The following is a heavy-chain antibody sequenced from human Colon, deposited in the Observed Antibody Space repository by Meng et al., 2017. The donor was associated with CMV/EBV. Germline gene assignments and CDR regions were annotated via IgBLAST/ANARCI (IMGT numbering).Heavy chain of an antibody. D-gene: IGHD1-7*01. J-gene: IGHJ5*01. CDR3: ATGIARNYVSLDS. V-gene: IGHV1-24*01. CDR1: GYTVSELS. Sequence: CKVSGYTVSELSMHWVRQAPGKGLEWMANFDPENAETIYAQKFQDRVTMTEDTSTDTAYMELSSLTSEDTAVYYCATGIARNYVSLDSWGQGTLVTVSS. CDR2: FDPENAET.